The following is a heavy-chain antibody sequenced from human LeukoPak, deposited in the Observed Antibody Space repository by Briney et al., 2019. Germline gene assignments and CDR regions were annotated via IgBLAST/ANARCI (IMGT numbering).Heavy chain of an antibody. D-gene: IGHD3-22*01. CDR2: IYPGVSDT. Sequence: PGEPRKISCKGSGYSFTSYWIGWVRQMPGKGLEGMGIIYPGVSDTRYSTSFQGQVTISADKSISTAYLQWSSLKASDTAMYYCARLSPDRYYDSSGSIDYCGQGTLVTVSS. J-gene: IGHJ4*02. CDR1: GYSFTSYW. CDR3: ARLSPDRYYDSSGSIDY. V-gene: IGHV5-51*01.